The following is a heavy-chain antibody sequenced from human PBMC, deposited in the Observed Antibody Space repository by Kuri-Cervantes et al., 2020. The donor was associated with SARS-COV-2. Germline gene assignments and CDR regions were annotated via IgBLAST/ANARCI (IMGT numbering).Heavy chain of an antibody. D-gene: IGHD1-26*01. Sequence: GESLKISCAASGFTFSSYAMSWVRQAPGKGLEWVSAISGSGGSTYYADSVKGRFTISRDNSKNTLYLQMNSLRAEDTAVYYCARAASGSYSSYFDYWGQGTLVTVSS. CDR3: ARAASGSYSSYFDY. J-gene: IGHJ4*02. CDR2: ISGSGGST. CDR1: GFTFSSYA. V-gene: IGHV3-23*01.